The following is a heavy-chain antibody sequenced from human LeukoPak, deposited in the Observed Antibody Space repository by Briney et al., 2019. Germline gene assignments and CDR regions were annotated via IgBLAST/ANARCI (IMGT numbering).Heavy chain of an antibody. Sequence: PGGSLRLSCVTSGFTFRNYGMNWVRQSPGKGLEWVANIKYDGSNKYYVDSVKGRFTISRDNSKNTVYLQMNSLRVEDTAVYYCASEGGHNDHDSPYDFWGQGTLVTVSS. CDR1: GFTFRNYG. D-gene: IGHD5-12*01. V-gene: IGHV3-7*01. J-gene: IGHJ4*02. CDR3: ASEGGHNDHDSPYDF. CDR2: IKYDGSNK.